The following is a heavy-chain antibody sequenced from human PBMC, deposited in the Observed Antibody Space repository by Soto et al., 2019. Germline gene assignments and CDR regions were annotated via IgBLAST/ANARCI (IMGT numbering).Heavy chain of an antibody. Sequence: ASVKVSCKASEYTFTNYAVHWVRQAPGQRLEWMGWINAGNVNTKYSQKFQGRVTITRDTSASTVYMELSSLTFEDTAVYYCARSRAVAGSYFFDYWGQGTLVTVSS. CDR1: EYTFTNYA. V-gene: IGHV1-3*01. D-gene: IGHD6-13*01. CDR3: ARSRAVAGSYFFDY. CDR2: INAGNVNT. J-gene: IGHJ4*02.